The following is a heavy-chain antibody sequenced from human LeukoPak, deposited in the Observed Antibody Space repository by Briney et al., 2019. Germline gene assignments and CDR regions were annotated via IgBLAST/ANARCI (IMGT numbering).Heavy chain of an antibody. CDR2: IYYSGST. CDR3: ARGEDYGDPFDY. CDR1: GGSISSYY. D-gene: IGHD4-17*01. V-gene: IGHV4-59*12. Sequence: SETLSLTCTVSGGSISSYYWSWIRQPPGKGLEWIGYIYYSGSTNYNPSLKSRVTISVDTSKNQFTLKLSSVTAADTAVYYCARGEDYGDPFDYWGQGTLVTVSS. J-gene: IGHJ4*02.